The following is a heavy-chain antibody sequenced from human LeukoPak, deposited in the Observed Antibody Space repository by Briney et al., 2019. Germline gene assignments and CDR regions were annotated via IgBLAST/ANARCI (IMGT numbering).Heavy chain of an antibody. V-gene: IGHV1-18*01. CDR1: GGTFMRHS. Sequence: ASVKVSCKASGGTFMRHSISWVRQAPGQGLEWMGWISGYNDNPNYVQRFQGRVTMTTDTSTRTACMELRSLTSDDTAVYFCARDRPKDDAFDIWGQGTLVTVSS. CDR2: ISGYNDNP. J-gene: IGHJ3*02. CDR3: ARDRPKDDAFDI.